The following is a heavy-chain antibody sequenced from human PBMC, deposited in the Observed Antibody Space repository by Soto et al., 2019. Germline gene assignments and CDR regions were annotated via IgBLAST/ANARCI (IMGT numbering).Heavy chain of an antibody. V-gene: IGHV3-21*01. CDR2: ISSSSSYI. CDR3: ARVQDYDSSVREEGYYYYYGMDV. CDR1: GFTFSSYS. Sequence: GGSLRLSCAASGFTFSSYSMNWVRQAPGKGLEWVSSISSSSSYIYYADSVKGRFTISRDNAKNSLYLQMNSLRAEDTAVYYCARVQDYDSSVREEGYYYYYGMDVWGQGTTVTVSS. D-gene: IGHD3-22*01. J-gene: IGHJ6*02.